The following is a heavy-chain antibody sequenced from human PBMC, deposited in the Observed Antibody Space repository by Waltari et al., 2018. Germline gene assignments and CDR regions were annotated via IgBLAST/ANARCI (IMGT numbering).Heavy chain of an antibody. D-gene: IGHD2-2*02. CDR2: IYYSGRT. V-gene: IGHV4-39*07. Sequence: QLQLQESGPGLVKPSETLSLTCTVSGGSISSSSYYWGWIRQPPGKGLEWIGSIYYSGRTDYNPSLKSRVTISVDTSKNQFSLKLSSVTAADTAVYYCARDAEGSCSSTSCYMGWFDPWGQGTLVTVSS. J-gene: IGHJ5*02. CDR3: ARDAEGSCSSTSCYMGWFDP. CDR1: GGSISSSSYY.